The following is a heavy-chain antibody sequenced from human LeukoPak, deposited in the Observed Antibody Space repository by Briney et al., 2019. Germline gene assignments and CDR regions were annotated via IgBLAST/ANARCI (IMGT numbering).Heavy chain of an antibody. CDR1: GYTFRSYG. Sequence: ASVKVSCKASGYTFRSYGINWVRQAPGQGLEWMGRIIPILGIANYAQKFQGRVTITADKSTSTAYMELSSLRSEDTAVYYCARVSDLGYCSGGSCYGLDYWGQGTLVTVSS. D-gene: IGHD2-15*01. CDR3: ARVSDLGYCSGGSCYGLDY. V-gene: IGHV1-69*04. CDR2: IIPILGIA. J-gene: IGHJ4*02.